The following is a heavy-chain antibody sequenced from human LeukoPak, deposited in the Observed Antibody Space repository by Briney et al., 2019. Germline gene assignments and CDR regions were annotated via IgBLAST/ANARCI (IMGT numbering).Heavy chain of an antibody. V-gene: IGHV3-48*03. D-gene: IGHD2-15*01. Sequence: GGSLRLSCAASGFTFSNYEMNWVRQAPGMGLEWVSYITSSGPTAYYADSVKGRLNISRDNAQNSLFLQMNNLTAEDTAIYYCARLGFCSDGSCYSLDYWGQGILVTVSS. CDR3: ARLGFCSDGSCYSLDY. CDR1: GFTFSNYE. CDR2: ITSSGPTA. J-gene: IGHJ4*02.